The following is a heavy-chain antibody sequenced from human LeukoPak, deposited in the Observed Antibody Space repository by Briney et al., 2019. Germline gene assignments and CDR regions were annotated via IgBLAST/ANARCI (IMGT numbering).Heavy chain of an antibody. Sequence: SETLSLTCAVYGGSFSGYYLTWIRQPPGKGLEWIGEVHPSGITDSAPSLRSRVTISRDTSKNQFSLKLSSVTAADSAVYYCARGADWNKVGYWGQGTLVTVSS. J-gene: IGHJ4*02. D-gene: IGHD1/OR15-1a*01. CDR2: VHPSGIT. CDR1: GGSFSGYY. CDR3: ARGADWNKVGY. V-gene: IGHV4-34*01.